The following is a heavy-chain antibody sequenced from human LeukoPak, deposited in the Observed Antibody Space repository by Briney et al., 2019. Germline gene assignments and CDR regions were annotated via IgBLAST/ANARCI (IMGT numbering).Heavy chain of an antibody. CDR3: AKGHDDYVNWFDY. Sequence: PGGSLRLYCAASGFAFSSYGMNWVRQAPGKGLEWVSGIKSSDNDAFYADSVKGRFTISRDNSKNTLYLQMNSLRAEDTAVYYCAKGHDDYVNWFDYWGQGTLVTVSS. CDR2: IKSSDNDA. J-gene: IGHJ5*01. D-gene: IGHD3-16*01. V-gene: IGHV3-23*01. CDR1: GFAFSSYG.